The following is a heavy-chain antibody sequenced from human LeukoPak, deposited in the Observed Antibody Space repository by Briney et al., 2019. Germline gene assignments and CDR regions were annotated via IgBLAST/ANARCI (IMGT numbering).Heavy chain of an antibody. Sequence: QPGGSLRLSCAASGFTFSSYGMHWVHQAPGKGLEWVAVIWYDGSNKYYADSVKGRFTISRDNARSSLFLQMDSLRAEDTAVYYCAREALSGSYLEHWGQGTLVTVSS. CDR1: GFTFSSYG. J-gene: IGHJ4*02. CDR2: IWYDGSNK. V-gene: IGHV3-33*01. D-gene: IGHD1-26*01. CDR3: AREALSGSYLEH.